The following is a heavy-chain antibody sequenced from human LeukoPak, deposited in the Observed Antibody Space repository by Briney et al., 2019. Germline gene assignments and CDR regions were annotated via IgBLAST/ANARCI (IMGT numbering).Heavy chain of an antibody. CDR3: ARVDYGGSGAFDI. CDR1: GGSISSSSYY. CDR2: IYYSGST. D-gene: IGHD4-23*01. J-gene: IGHJ3*02. V-gene: IGHV4-39*07. Sequence: SETLSLTCTVSGGSISSSSYYWGWIRQPPGKGLEWIGSIYYSGSTYYNPSLKSRVTISVDTSKNQFSLKLSSVTAADTAVYYCARVDYGGSGAFDIWGQGTMVTVSS.